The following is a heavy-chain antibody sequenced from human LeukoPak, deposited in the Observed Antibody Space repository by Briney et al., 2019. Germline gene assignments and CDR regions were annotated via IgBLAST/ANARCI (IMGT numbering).Heavy chain of an antibody. CDR1: GGSLSSYY. Sequence: SETLSLTCTVSGGSLSSYYWSWIRQPPGKGLEWIGYIYYSGSTNYNPSLKSRVTISVDTSKNQFSLKLSSVTAADTAVYYCAGEGYCSSTSCPVDYWGQGTLVTVSS. D-gene: IGHD2-2*01. CDR2: IYYSGST. CDR3: AGEGYCSSTSCPVDY. J-gene: IGHJ4*02. V-gene: IGHV4-59*08.